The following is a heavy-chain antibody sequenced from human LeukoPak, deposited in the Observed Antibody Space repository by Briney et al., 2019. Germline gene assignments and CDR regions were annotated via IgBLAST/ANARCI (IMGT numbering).Heavy chain of an antibody. J-gene: IGHJ3*02. CDR3: ASSAMITFGGVIVIGAFDI. V-gene: IGHV4-31*03. CDR1: GGSISSGGYY. D-gene: IGHD3-16*02. Sequence: SETLSLTCTVSGGSISSGGYYWSWIRQHPGKGLEWIGYIYYSGSTYYNPSLKSRVTISVDTSKNQFSLKLSSVTAADTAVYYCASSAMITFGGVIVIGAFDIWGQGTMVTVSS. CDR2: IYYSGST.